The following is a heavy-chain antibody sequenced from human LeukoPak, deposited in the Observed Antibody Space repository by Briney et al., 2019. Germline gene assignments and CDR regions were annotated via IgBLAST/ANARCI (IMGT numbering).Heavy chain of an antibody. CDR2: IYHSGST. Sequence: PSETLSLTCAVYGGSFSGYYWNWIRQPPGKGLEWIGSIYHSGSTYYNPSLKSRVTISVDTSKNQFSLKLSSVTAADTAVYYCARQDQVGATIGDFDYWGQGTLVTVSS. J-gene: IGHJ4*02. CDR1: GGSFSGYY. CDR3: ARQDQVGATIGDFDY. D-gene: IGHD1-26*01. V-gene: IGHV4-34*01.